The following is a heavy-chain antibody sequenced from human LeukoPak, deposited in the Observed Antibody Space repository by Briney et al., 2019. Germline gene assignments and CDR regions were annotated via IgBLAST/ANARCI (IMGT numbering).Heavy chain of an antibody. Sequence: ASVKVSCKASGGTFSSYAISWVRQAPGQGLEWMGIINPSGGSTSYAQKFQGRVTMTRDMSTSTVYMELSSLRSEDTAVYYCARSNIVLMVYAQRGWAFDYWGQGALVTVSS. CDR1: GGTFSSYA. V-gene: IGHV1-46*01. D-gene: IGHD2-8*01. CDR3: ARSNIVLMVYAQRGWAFDY. CDR2: INPSGGST. J-gene: IGHJ4*02.